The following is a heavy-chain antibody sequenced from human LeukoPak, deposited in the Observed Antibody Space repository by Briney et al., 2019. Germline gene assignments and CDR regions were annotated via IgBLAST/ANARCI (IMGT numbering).Heavy chain of an antibody. CDR3: ARGRYCGETTCSDFDS. CDR1: GYTFTDYY. Sequence: ASVKVSCKASGYTFTDYYMHWVRQAPGPGLEWMGWINPNSGGTDYAQKFQGRVTLIRDTSISTAYMELSRLTSDDTAVYSCARGRYCGETTCSDFDSWGQGTLVTVSS. CDR2: INPNSGGT. D-gene: IGHD2-21*01. V-gene: IGHV1-2*02. J-gene: IGHJ4*02.